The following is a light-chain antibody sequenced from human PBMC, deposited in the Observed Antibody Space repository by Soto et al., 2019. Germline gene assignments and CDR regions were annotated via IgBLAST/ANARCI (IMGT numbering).Light chain of an antibody. CDR2: RND. CDR1: TSNLGSNF. Sequence: QSALTQPPSASGTPGQRVTISCSGSTSNLGSNFVYWYQQVPGAAPKLLISRNDQRPSGVPDRFSGSKSGTSASLAISGLRSEDEADYHCAAWDDSLSGVVFGGGTQLTV. CDR3: AAWDDSLSGVV. V-gene: IGLV1-47*01. J-gene: IGLJ3*02.